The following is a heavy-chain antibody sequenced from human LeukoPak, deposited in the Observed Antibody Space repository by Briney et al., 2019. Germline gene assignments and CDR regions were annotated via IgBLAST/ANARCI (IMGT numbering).Heavy chain of an antibody. Sequence: ASVKVSCKASGYTFTSYYMHWVRQAPGQGLEWMGIINPSGGSTNYAQKFQGRVTMTRDMSTSTVYMELSSLRSEDTAVYYCARRGNYYYYMDVWGKGTPVTVSS. CDR1: GYTFTSYY. J-gene: IGHJ6*03. V-gene: IGHV1-46*01. D-gene: IGHD3-16*01. CDR3: ARRGNYYYYMDV. CDR2: INPSGGST.